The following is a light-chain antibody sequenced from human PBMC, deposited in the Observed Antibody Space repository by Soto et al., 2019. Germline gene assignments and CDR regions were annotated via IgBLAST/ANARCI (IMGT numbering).Light chain of an antibody. Sequence: QSALTQPRSVSGSPGQSVTISCTGTSSDVGGYNYVSWYQQHPGKAPKLMIYYVSKRPSGVPDRFSGSNSGNTASLTISGLQAEYEADYYCSPYAGSYTWVFGGGTKLTVL. J-gene: IGLJ3*02. CDR1: SSDVGGYNY. CDR3: SPYAGSYTWV. CDR2: YVS. V-gene: IGLV2-11*01.